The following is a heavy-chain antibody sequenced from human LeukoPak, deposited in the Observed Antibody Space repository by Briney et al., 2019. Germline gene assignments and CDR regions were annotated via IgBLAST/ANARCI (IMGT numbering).Heavy chain of an antibody. D-gene: IGHD1-26*01. CDR1: GFSLYTSGVG. CDR3: AHRRAHPGMWDGGYFDY. CDR2: IYWDDDK. Sequence: SGPTLVKPTQTLTLTCTFSGFSLYTSGVGVGWVRQPPGKALEYLALIYWDDDKRYSPSLKNRLAIIKDTSRSQVVLIMTSVDPGDTATYYCAHRRAHPGMWDGGYFDYWGQGALVTVSA. V-gene: IGHV2-5*02. J-gene: IGHJ4*02.